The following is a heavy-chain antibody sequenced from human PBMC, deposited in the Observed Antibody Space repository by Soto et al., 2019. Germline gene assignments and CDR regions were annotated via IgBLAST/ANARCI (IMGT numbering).Heavy chain of an antibody. V-gene: IGHV3-30-3*01. CDR1: GFTFSYHA. CDR2: ISYDGDNK. CDR3: ARGTTTAALSAMDV. Sequence: QVQLVESGGGVVQPGRSLRLSCAASGFTFSYHALNWVRQAPGKGLEWVAVISYDGDNKYIAESVKGRFTISRDNSKNTVSLQMNSLRAEDTAMYFCARGTTTAALSAMDVGGQGTTVTVSS. D-gene: IGHD2-2*01. J-gene: IGHJ6*02.